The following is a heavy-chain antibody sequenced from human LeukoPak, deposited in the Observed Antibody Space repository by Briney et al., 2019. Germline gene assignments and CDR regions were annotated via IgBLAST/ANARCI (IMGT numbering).Heavy chain of an antibody. CDR2: ISSSSSYI. Sequence: KTGGSLRLSCAASGFTFSSYSMNWVRQAPGKGLEWVSSISSSSSYIYYADSVKGRFTISRDNAKNSLYLQMNSLRAEDTAVYYCAGGSSGWYSDGNWFDPWGQGTLVTVSS. V-gene: IGHV3-21*01. CDR3: AGGSSGWYSDGNWFDP. J-gene: IGHJ5*02. D-gene: IGHD6-19*01. CDR1: GFTFSSYS.